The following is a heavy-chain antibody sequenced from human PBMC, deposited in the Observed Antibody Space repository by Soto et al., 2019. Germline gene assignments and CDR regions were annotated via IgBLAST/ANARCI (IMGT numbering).Heavy chain of an antibody. CDR2: IDYSGGTT. D-gene: IGHD6-19*01. Sequence: HPGGSLRLSCAASGFTFSTLAMGWVRQAPGKGLEWVSVIDYSGGTTYYTDSVKGRFTISRDNSKKMLYLQMNSLRAEDTAVYYCAKDATRTDGWYYFDYWGQGALVTVSS. CDR1: GFTFSTLA. CDR3: AKDATRTDGWYYFDY. V-gene: IGHV3-23*01. J-gene: IGHJ4*02.